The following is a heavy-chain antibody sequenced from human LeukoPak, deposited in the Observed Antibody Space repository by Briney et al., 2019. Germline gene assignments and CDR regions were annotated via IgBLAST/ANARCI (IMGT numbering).Heavy chain of an antibody. V-gene: IGHV4-38-2*02. D-gene: IGHD3-9*01. CDR1: GYSISSGYY. CDR3: ATIGYYDILTGYSSHIDY. CDR2: IYHSGST. Sequence: PSETLSLTCTVSGYSISSGYYWGWIRRPPGKGLEWIGSIYHSGSTYYHPSLKSRVTISVDTSKHQFSLKLSSVTAADTAVYYCATIGYYDILTGYSSHIDYWGQGALVAVSS. J-gene: IGHJ4*02.